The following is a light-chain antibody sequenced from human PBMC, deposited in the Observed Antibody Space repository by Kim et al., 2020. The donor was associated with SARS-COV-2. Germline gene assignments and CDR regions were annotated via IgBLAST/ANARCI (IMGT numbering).Light chain of an antibody. Sequence: QAGLTQPPSVSKGLRQTATLTCTGNSNIVGNQGAAWLQQHQGHPPKLLSYRNNNRPSGISERFSASRSGNTASLTITGLQPEDEADCYCSALDSSLSAWVFGGGTQLTVL. V-gene: IGLV10-54*02. J-gene: IGLJ3*02. CDR2: RNN. CDR1: SNIVGNQG. CDR3: SALDSSLSAWV.